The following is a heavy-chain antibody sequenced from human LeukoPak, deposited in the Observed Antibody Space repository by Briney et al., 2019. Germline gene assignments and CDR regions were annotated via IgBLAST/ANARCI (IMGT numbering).Heavy chain of an antibody. CDR1: GFTFSDYY. CDR3: ARGVDTAMVTFIFQH. J-gene: IGHJ1*01. V-gene: IGHV3-11*01. D-gene: IGHD5-18*01. Sequence: PGGSLRLSCAASGFTFSDYYMSWIRQAPGKGLEWVSYISSSGSTIYYADSVKGRFTISGDNAKNSLYLQMNSLRAEDTAVYYCARGVDTAMVTFIFQHWGQGTLVTVSS. CDR2: ISSSGSTI.